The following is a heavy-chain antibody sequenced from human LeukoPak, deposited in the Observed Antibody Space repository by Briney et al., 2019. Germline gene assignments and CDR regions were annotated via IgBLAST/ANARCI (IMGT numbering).Heavy chain of an antibody. Sequence: PSETLSLTCTVSGGSISSGGYYWSWIRQHPGKGLEWIGYIYYSGSTYYNPSLKSRVTISVDTSKNQFSLKLSSVTAADTAVYYCARGSRITMVRGANVLFDPWGQGTLVTVSS. CDR1: GGSISSGGYY. CDR2: IYYSGST. V-gene: IGHV4-31*03. D-gene: IGHD3-10*01. CDR3: ARGSRITMVRGANVLFDP. J-gene: IGHJ5*02.